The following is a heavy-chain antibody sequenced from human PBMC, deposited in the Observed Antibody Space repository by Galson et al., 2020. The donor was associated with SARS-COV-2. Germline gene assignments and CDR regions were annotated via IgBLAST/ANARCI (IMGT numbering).Heavy chain of an antibody. V-gene: IGHV4-59*01. CDR2: IYYSGST. J-gene: IGHJ5*02. CDR3: ARASYSSSWKRHKNWFDP. D-gene: IGHD6-13*01. Sequence: SETLSLTCTVSGGSISSYYWSWIRQPPGKGLEWIGYIYYSGSTNYNPSLKSRVTISVDTSKNQFSLKLSSVTAADTAVYYCARASYSSSWKRHKNWFDPWGQGTLVTVSS. CDR1: GGSISSYY.